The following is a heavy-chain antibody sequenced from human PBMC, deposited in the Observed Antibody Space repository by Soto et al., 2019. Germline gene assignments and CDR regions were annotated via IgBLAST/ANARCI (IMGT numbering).Heavy chain of an antibody. CDR2: IYYNGRT. D-gene: IGHD3-9*01. V-gene: IGHV4-39*01. CDR3: ATSAGYFAWLLKIDY. J-gene: IGHJ4*02. Sequence: SETLSLTCTVSGGSISSSSYYWGWIRQPPGKGQEWIGSIYYNGRTYYSPSLKSRVTISVDTSKNQFYLKLRSVTAADMAVYYCATSAGYFAWLLKIDYWGQGTLVTVS. CDR1: GGSISSSSYY.